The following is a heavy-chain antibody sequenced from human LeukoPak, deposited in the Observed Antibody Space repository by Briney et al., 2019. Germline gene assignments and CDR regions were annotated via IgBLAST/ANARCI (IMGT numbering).Heavy chain of an antibody. CDR3: TTEAGDD. CDR1: GFTFSNAW. V-gene: IGHV3-15*01. Sequence: GGSLRLSCAASGFTFSNAWMSWVRQAPGKGLEWVGHIKSKTDGGTTDYAAPVKGRFPISRDDSKNTLYLQMDSLKTEDTAVYYCTTEAGDDWGQGTLVTVSS. CDR2: IKSKTDGGTT. J-gene: IGHJ4*02. D-gene: IGHD5-24*01.